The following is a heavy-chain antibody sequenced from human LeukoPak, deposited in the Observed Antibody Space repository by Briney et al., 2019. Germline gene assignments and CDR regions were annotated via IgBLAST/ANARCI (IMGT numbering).Heavy chain of an antibody. V-gene: IGHV3-23*01. CDR1: GSTFSSYA. CDR2: ISGSGGST. Sequence: GGSLRLSCAASGSTFSSYAMSWVRQAPGKGLEWVSAISGSGGSTYYADSVKGRFTISRDNSKNTLYLQMNSLRAEDTAVYYCANDFWSGYYGTVYYFDYWGQGTLVTVSS. CDR3: ANDFWSGYYGTVYYFDY. D-gene: IGHD3-3*01. J-gene: IGHJ4*02.